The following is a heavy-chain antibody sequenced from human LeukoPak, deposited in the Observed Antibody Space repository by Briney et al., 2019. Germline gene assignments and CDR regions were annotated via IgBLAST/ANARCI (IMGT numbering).Heavy chain of an antibody. CDR3: ARMYGYQPDY. D-gene: IGHD5-18*01. V-gene: IGHV4-59*08. CDR1: GGSISSYY. J-gene: IGHJ4*02. Sequence: SETLSLTCTVSGGSISSYYWSWIRQPPGKGLEWIGYIYYSAGTNYNPSLKSRVTISVDTSKNQFSLKLSSATAADTAVYYCARMYGYQPDYWGQGTLVTVSS. CDR2: IYYSAGT.